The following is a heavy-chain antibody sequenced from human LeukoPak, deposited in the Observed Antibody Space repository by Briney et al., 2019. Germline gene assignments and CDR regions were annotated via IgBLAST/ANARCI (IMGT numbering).Heavy chain of an antibody. CDR3: ARGRSRNPGLAIMRDY. J-gene: IGHJ4*02. CDR2: MNPNSCNT. Sequence: ASVTVSFKASGYTFTIYDTNWVRQAEGQGLGWVGWMNPNSCNTGYAQKFQGRVTMTRNTSISTAYMELSSLRSEDTAVYYCARGRSRNPGLAIMRDYWGQGTLVTVSS. CDR1: GYTFTIYD. V-gene: IGHV1-8*01. D-gene: IGHD3/OR15-3a*01.